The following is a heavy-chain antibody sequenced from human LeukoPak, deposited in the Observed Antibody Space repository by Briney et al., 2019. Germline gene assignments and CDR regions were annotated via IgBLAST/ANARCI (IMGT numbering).Heavy chain of an antibody. CDR2: IYTSGST. CDR1: GGSISSGSYY. V-gene: IGHV4-61*02. Sequence: KSSQTLSLTCPVSGGSISSGSYYWSWIRQPAGKGLEWIGRIYTSGSTNYNPSLKSRVTISVDTSKNQFSLKLSSVTAADTAVYYCAITAYYDFWSGYPLFDIWGQGTMVTVSS. CDR3: AITAYYDFWSGYPLFDI. J-gene: IGHJ3*02. D-gene: IGHD3-3*01.